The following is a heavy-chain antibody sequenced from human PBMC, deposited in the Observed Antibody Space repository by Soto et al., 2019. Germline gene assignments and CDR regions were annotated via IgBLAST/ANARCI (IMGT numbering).Heavy chain of an antibody. D-gene: IGHD2-21*02. CDR2: IYPGDSDT. CDR1: GYSFTSSW. V-gene: IGHV5-51*01. Sequence: GESLKISCKGSGYSFTSSWIGWVRQMPGKGLEWMGIIYPGDSDTRYSPSFQGQVTISADKSISTAYLQWSSLKASNTAMYYCARVYCGVDCYFDYWGQGTLVTVSS. CDR3: ARVYCGVDCYFDY. J-gene: IGHJ4*02.